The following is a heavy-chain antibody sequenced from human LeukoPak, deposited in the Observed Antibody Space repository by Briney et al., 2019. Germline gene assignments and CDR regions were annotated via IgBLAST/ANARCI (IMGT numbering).Heavy chain of an antibody. D-gene: IGHD3-9*01. CDR1: GFTVSSNY. CDR2: IYSGGST. V-gene: IGHV3-66*01. CDR3: ARAPTPVLRYFDWPLYYYYGMDV. J-gene: IGHJ6*02. Sequence: GGSLRLSCAASGFTVSSNYMSWVRQAPGKGLEWVSVIYSGGSTYYADSVKARFTISRDNSKNTLYLQMNSLRAEDTAVYYCARAPTPVLRYFDWPLYYYYGMDVWGQGTTVTVSS.